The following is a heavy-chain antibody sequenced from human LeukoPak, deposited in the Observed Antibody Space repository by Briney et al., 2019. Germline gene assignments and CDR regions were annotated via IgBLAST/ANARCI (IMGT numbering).Heavy chain of an antibody. J-gene: IGHJ4*02. V-gene: IGHV3-30*02. CDR3: AKDMGYCSSATCYGLDY. CDR2: IRYDGSIK. CDR1: GITFSRYG. D-gene: IGHD2-2*01. Sequence: GGSLRLSCAASGITFSRYGMHWVRQAPGKGLEWVTFIRYDGSIKYYADSVKGRFTMSRDNSKNTLFLQMNSLRAEDTAIYYCAKDMGYCSSATCYGLDYWGQGALVTVSS.